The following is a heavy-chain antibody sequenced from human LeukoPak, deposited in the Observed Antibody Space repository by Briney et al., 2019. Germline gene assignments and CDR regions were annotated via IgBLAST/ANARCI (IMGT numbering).Heavy chain of an antibody. V-gene: IGHV3-23*01. CDR3: ANRQRWGRYCSSTSCYRDAFDI. CDR2: ISGSGGST. D-gene: IGHD2-2*02. Sequence: GGSLRLSCAASGFTFSSYVMSWVRQAPGKGLEWVSAISGSGGSTYYADSVKGRFTLSRDNSKNTLYLQMNSLKAEDRAVYYCANRQRWGRYCSSTSCYRDAFDIWGQGTMVTVSS. CDR1: GFTFSSYV. J-gene: IGHJ3*02.